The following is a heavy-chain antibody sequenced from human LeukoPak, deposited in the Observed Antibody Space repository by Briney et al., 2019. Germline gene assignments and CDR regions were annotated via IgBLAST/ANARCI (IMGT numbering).Heavy chain of an antibody. J-gene: IGHJ6*02. CDR1: GFAFSNYA. D-gene: IGHD3-3*01. CDR2: ISGSGSGT. CDR3: ARDRFDYFGMDV. Sequence: GGFLRLSCAASGFAFSNYAMSWVRQAPGKGLEWVSGISGSGSGTYYSDSVRGRFTISRDNSKNTLYLQMNTLRAEDTAVYYCARDRFDYFGMDVWGQGTTVTVSS. V-gene: IGHV3-23*01.